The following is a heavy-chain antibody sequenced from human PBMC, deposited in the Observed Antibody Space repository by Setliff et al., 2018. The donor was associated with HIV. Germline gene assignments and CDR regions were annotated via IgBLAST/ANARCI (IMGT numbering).Heavy chain of an antibody. CDR2: IKQDGSEQ. Sequence: GGSLRLSCAASGFTFSDYWMVWVRQAPGKGLEWVAQIKQDGSEQYCVDSVRGRFTLSRDNAKNALLLQMDSLRAEDTGLYYCVRDLAREIAHWGQGTLVTVSS. J-gene: IGHJ4*02. D-gene: IGHD3-10*01. CDR3: VRDLAREIAH. CDR1: GFTFSDYW. V-gene: IGHV3-7*01.